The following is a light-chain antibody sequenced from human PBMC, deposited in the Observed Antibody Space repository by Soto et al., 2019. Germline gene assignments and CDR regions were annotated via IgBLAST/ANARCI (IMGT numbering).Light chain of an antibody. CDR3: SSYTRSSTQV. CDR1: SSDVGAYNY. CDR2: EVS. Sequence: QSALTQPASVSGSPGQSITISCTGTSSDVGAYNYVSWYQLHPGKAPKLIISEVSNRPSGVSSRFSGSKSANTASLTISGLQAEDEADDYCSSYTRSSTQVFGTGTKVTVL. V-gene: IGLV2-14*01. J-gene: IGLJ1*01.